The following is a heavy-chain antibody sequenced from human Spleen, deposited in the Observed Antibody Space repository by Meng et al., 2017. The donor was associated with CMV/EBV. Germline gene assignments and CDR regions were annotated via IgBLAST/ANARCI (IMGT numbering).Heavy chain of an antibody. V-gene: IGHV1-46*01. D-gene: IGHD3-3*01. CDR3: ARGQGSTFGTGYGMDV. CDR2: INASGGNT. J-gene: IGHJ6*02. Sequence: ASVKVSYXXSGYTFTYYYIHWVRQAPGQGLEWMGIINASGGNTNYAQKFQGRVTMTRDTSTSTVYMELRSLRSEDTAVYYCARGQGSTFGTGYGMDVWGQGTTVTVSS. CDR1: GYTFTYYY.